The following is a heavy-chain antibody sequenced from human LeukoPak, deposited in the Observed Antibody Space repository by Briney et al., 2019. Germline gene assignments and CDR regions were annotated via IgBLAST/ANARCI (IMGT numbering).Heavy chain of an antibody. J-gene: IGHJ4*02. V-gene: IGHV3-7*01. CDR3: AKAYSSSHYFIDY. CDR1: GFTFTTYW. CDR2: INQDGSEK. D-gene: IGHD6-13*01. Sequence: PGGSLRLSCAASGFTFTTYWMTWVRQAPGKGLEWVANINQDGSEKYFVDSVKGRFTISRDNAKNSLYLQMNSLRAEDTAVYYCAKAYSSSHYFIDYWGQGTLVTVSS.